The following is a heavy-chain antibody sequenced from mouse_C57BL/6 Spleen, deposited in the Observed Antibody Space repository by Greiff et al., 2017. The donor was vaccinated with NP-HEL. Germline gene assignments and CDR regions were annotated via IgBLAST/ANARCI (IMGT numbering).Heavy chain of an antibody. CDR2: ISDGGSYT. V-gene: IGHV5-4*01. CDR1: GFTFSSYA. CDR3: ARDPYRYAMDY. Sequence: EVKLVESGGGLVKPGGSLKLSCAASGFTFSSYAMSWVRQTPEKRLEWVATISDGGSYTYYPDNVKGRFTISRDNAKNNLYLQMSHLKSEDTAMYYCARDPYRYAMDYWGQGTSVTVSS. J-gene: IGHJ4*01.